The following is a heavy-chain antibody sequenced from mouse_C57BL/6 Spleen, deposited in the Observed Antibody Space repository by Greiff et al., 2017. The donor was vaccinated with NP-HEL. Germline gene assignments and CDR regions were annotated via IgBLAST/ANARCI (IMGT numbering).Heavy chain of an antibody. CDR1: GYTFTDYY. J-gene: IGHJ1*03. V-gene: IGHV1-26*01. CDR3: ARFITTVVGYFDV. D-gene: IGHD1-1*01. Sequence: VQLQQSGPELVKPGASVKISCKASGYTFTDYYMNWVKQSHGKSLEWIGDINPNNGGTSYNQKFKGKATLTVDKSSSTAYMELRSLTSEDSAVYYCARFITTVVGYFDVWGTGTTVTVSS. CDR2: INPNNGGT.